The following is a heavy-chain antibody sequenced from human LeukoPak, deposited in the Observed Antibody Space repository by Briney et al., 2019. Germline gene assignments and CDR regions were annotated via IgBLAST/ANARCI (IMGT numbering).Heavy chain of an antibody. CDR2: IYYSGST. J-gene: IGHJ2*01. Sequence: SETLSLTCTVSGGSISSYYWSWIRQPPGKGLEWIGYIYYSGSTNYNPSLKSRVTISVDTSKNQFSLKLSSVTAADTAVYYCARKRDSSGWYQFYWYFDLWGRGTLVTVSS. CDR3: ARKRDSSGWYQFYWYFDL. V-gene: IGHV4-59*01. CDR1: GGSISSYY. D-gene: IGHD6-19*01.